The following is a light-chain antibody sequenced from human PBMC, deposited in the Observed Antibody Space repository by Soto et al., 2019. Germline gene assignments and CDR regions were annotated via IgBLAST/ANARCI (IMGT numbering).Light chain of an antibody. V-gene: IGKV3-15*01. CDR1: QSVSRN. Sequence: EIVMTQSPATLSVSPGERAPLSCRASQSVSRNLAWYQQRPGQPPRLLIYDASTRATGIPARFGGSGSGTEFTLTISGLQPGDSATYYCQQYNSYSPTFGQGTKVDIK. CDR3: QQYNSYSPT. J-gene: IGKJ1*01. CDR2: DAS.